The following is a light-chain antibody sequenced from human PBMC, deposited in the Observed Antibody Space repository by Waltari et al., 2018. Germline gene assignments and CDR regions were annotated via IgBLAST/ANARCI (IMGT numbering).Light chain of an antibody. CDR3: SSYTSSSTLVV. J-gene: IGLJ2*01. CDR2: EVS. V-gene: IGLV2-14*01. Sequence: QSALTQPASVSGSPGQSHTISCTGTSSDVGGYNYVPWYQQHPGKAPKLMIYEVSNRPSGVSNRFSGSKSGNTASLTISGLQAEDEADYYCSSYTSSSTLVVFGGGTKLTVL. CDR1: SSDVGGYNY.